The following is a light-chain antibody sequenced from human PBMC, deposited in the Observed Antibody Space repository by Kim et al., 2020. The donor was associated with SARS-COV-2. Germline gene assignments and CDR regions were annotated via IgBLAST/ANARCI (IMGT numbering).Light chain of an antibody. Sequence: TLSSSVGDTVTITCRASQSITIGLAWYQQKPGKAPKLLIYVVSNLDSGVPSMFSGSGSGTQFTLTISSLQPDDFATYYCQQHNGYFGGGTKVDIK. CDR2: VVS. J-gene: IGKJ4*01. CDR3: QQHNGY. CDR1: QSITIG. V-gene: IGKV1-5*01.